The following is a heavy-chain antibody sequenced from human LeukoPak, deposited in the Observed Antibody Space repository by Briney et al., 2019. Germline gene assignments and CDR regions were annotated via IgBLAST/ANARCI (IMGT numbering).Heavy chain of an antibody. J-gene: IGHJ4*02. Sequence: PSETLSLTCTVSGGSISSGGYYWSWIRQHPGKGLEWIGYIYYSGSTNYNPSLKSRVTISVDTSKNQFSLKLGSVTAADTAVYYCARGPRYYGSGSYLVFDYWGQGTLVTVSS. CDR1: GGSISSGGYY. D-gene: IGHD3-10*01. CDR3: ARGPRYYGSGSYLVFDY. V-gene: IGHV4-61*08. CDR2: IYYSGST.